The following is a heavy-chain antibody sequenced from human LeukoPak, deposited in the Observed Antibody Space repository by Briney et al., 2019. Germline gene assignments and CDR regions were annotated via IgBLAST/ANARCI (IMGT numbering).Heavy chain of an antibody. D-gene: IGHD6-19*01. CDR2: IIPIFGTA. CDR3: ARDLRYSSGWSASGMDV. V-gene: IGHV1-69*05. Sequence: SVKVSCKASGGTFSSYAISWVRQAPGQGLEWMGGIIPIFGTANYAQKLQGRVSMTTDTSTSTAYMDLRSLRSDDTAVYYCARDLRYSSGWSASGMDVWGKGTTVTISS. CDR1: GGTFSSYA. J-gene: IGHJ6*03.